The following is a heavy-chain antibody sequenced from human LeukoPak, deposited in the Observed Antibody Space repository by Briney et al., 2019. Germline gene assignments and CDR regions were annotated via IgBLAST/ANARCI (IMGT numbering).Heavy chain of an antibody. D-gene: IGHD3-10*01. Sequence: GGSLRLSCAASGFTFSSYSMNWVRQAPGKGLEWVSYISSSSSTIYYADSVKGRFTISRDNAKNSLYLQMNSLRAEDMAVYYCARDGLLWFGELSAPNFDYWGQGTLVTVSS. CDR3: ARDGLLWFGELSAPNFDY. V-gene: IGHV3-48*01. CDR2: ISSSSSTI. J-gene: IGHJ4*02. CDR1: GFTFSSYS.